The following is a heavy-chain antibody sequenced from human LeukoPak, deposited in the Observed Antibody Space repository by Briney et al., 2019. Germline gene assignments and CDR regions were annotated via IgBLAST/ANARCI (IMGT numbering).Heavy chain of an antibody. J-gene: IGHJ6*04. D-gene: IGHD3-16*01. CDR1: GFPFSNSW. CDR3: AGGNSIDV. CDR2: IKKDGSGI. V-gene: IGHV3-7*03. Sequence: GGSLRLSCVVSGFPFSNSWMYWVRQAPGKGLEGVANIKKDGSGISYVDSVKGRFIISRDNAMNSLYLQMNSLRVEETAVYFCAGGNSIDVWGKGAAVTVSS.